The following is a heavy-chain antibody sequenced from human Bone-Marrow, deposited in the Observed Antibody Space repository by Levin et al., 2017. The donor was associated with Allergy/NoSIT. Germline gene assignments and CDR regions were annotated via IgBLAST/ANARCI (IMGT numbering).Heavy chain of an antibody. Sequence: SCAASGFTFSSYAMSWVRQAPGKGLEWVSAISGSGGSTYYADSVKGRFTISRDNSKNTLYLQMNSLRAEDTAVYYCAKDEEKQPYGMDVWGQGTTVTVSS. J-gene: IGHJ6*02. CDR3: AKDEEKQPYGMDV. CDR1: GFTFSSYA. CDR2: ISGSGGST. D-gene: IGHD6-13*01. V-gene: IGHV3-23*01.